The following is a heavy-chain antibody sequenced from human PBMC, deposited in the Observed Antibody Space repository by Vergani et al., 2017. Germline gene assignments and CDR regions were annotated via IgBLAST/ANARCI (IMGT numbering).Heavy chain of an antibody. CDR1: GFTFDDYA. CDR3: ARDRAAAGTEDYYYYYYMDV. Sequence: EVQLVESGGGLVQPGRSLRLSCAASGFTFDDYAMHWVRQAPGKGLEWVSYISSSGSTLYYADSVKGRFTISRDNAKNSLYLQMNSLRAEDTAVYYCARDRAAAGTEDYYYYYYMDVWGKGTTVTVSS. J-gene: IGHJ6*03. D-gene: IGHD6-13*01. CDR2: ISSSGSTL. V-gene: IGHV3-48*03.